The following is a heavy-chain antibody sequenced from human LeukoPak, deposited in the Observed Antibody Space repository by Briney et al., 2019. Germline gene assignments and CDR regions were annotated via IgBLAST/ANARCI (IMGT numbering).Heavy chain of an antibody. J-gene: IGHJ5*02. D-gene: IGHD4-17*01. V-gene: IGHV4-59*08. CDR3: ARHGTYGDYGNWFDP. Sequence: SETLSLTCTVSGGSISSYYWSWIRQPPGKGLEWIGYIYYSGSTNYNPSLKSRVTISVDTSKNQFSLKLSSVTAADTAVYYCARHGTYGDYGNWFDPWGQGTLVTVSS. CDR2: IYYSGST. CDR1: GGSISSYY.